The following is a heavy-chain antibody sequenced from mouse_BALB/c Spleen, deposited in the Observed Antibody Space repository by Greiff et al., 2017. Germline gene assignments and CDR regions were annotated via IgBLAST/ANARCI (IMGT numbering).Heavy chain of an antibody. J-gene: IGHJ4*01. Sequence: VQLQQPGAELVMPGASVKMSCKASGYTFTDYWMHWVKQRPGQGLEWIGAIDTSDSYTSYNQKFKGKATLTVDESSSTAYMQLSSLTSEDSAVYYCARREPYYLDYWGQGTSVTVSS. CDR3: ARREPYYLDY. V-gene: IGHV1-69*01. CDR1: GYTFTDYW. D-gene: IGHD1-1*02. CDR2: IDTSDSYT.